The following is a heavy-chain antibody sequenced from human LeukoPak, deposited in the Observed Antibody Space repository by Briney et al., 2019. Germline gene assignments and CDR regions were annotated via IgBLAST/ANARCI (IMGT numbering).Heavy chain of an antibody. D-gene: IGHD3-22*01. Sequence: PGGSLRLSCAASGFTFSSYEMNWVRQAPGKGLEWVSYISSSGSTIYYADSVKGRFTISRDNAKNSLYLQMNSLRAEDTAVYYCARVAMIANAFDIWGQGTMVTVSS. CDR1: GFTFSSYE. V-gene: IGHV3-48*03. J-gene: IGHJ3*02. CDR3: ARVAMIANAFDI. CDR2: ISSSGSTI.